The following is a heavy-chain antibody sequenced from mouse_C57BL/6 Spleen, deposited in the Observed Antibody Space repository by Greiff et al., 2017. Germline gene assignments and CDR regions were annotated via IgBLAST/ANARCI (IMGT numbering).Heavy chain of an antibody. Sequence: VKLMESGAELVKPGASVKLSCKASGYTFTSYWMHWVKQRPGQGLEWIGMIHPNSGSTNYNEKFKSKATLTVDKSSSTAYMQLSSLTSEDSAVYYCARRSVVAFYAMDYWGQGTSVTVSS. CDR2: IHPNSGST. V-gene: IGHV1-64*01. CDR3: ARRSVVAFYAMDY. CDR1: GYTFTSYW. D-gene: IGHD1-1*01. J-gene: IGHJ4*01.